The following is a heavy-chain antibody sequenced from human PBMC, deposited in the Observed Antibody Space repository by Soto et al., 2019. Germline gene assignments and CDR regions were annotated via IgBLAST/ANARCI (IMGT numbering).Heavy chain of an antibody. CDR3: AGTLSGYSDDAFDI. Sequence: GASVKVSCKASGYTFTSYGISWVRQAPGQGLVWLGWISAYNGNTNYAQKLQGRVTMTTDNSTSTAYMELRSLSSDDTAVYYCAGTLSGYSDDAFDIWGQGTMVTVSS. D-gene: IGHD3-3*01. J-gene: IGHJ3*02. CDR1: GYTFTSYG. V-gene: IGHV1-18*01. CDR2: ISAYNGNT.